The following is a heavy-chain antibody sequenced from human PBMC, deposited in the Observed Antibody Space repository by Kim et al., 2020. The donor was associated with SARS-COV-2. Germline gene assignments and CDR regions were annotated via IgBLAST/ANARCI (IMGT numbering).Heavy chain of an antibody. CDR3: ARHYSLSTWSTEYAFD. D-gene: IGHD2-15*01. CDR1: GGSISSSNY. Sequence: SETLSHTCTVSGGSISSSNYWGWIRQPPGKGLEWIATISYSGTTYYKPSLGSRVTISLDTSNNRFSLKLTSVIATDTAMYYCARHYSLSTWSTEYAFD. CDR2: ISYSGTT. J-gene: IGHJ3*02. V-gene: IGHV4-39*01.